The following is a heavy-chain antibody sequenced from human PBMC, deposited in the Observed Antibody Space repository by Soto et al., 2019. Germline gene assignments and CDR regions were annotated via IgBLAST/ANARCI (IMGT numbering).Heavy chain of an antibody. CDR2: VYYTGST. J-gene: IGHJ4*02. V-gene: IGHV4-59*01. CDR1: GGSFSSYY. Sequence: SETLSLTCTVSGGSFSSYYWSWIRQPPGKRLEWIGYVYYTGSTNYNPSLKSRVTISVDTSKNQFSLTLSSVTAADSAVYYCARHPGASFDYWGQGTLVTVS. D-gene: IGHD7-27*01. CDR3: ARHPGASFDY.